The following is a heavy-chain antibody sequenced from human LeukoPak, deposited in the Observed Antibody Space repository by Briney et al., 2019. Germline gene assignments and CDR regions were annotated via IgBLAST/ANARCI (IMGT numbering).Heavy chain of an antibody. V-gene: IGHV1-2*02. Sequence: ASMKVSCKASGYTFTGYYMHWVRQAPGQGLEWMGWINPNSGGTNYAQKFQGRVTMTRDTSISTAYMEVSRLRSDDTAVYYCARGLWGAYYFDYWGQGTLVTVSS. CDR3: ARGLWGAYYFDY. J-gene: IGHJ4*02. CDR2: INPNSGGT. CDR1: GYTFTGYY. D-gene: IGHD3-16*01.